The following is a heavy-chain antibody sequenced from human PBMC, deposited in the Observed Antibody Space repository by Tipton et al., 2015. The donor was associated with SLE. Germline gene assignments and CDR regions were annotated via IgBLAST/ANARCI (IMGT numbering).Heavy chain of an antibody. J-gene: IGHJ5*02. CDR1: GGSISSGNYY. D-gene: IGHD3-16*01. V-gene: IGHV4-61*09. Sequence: TLSLTCSVSGGSISSGNYYWTFIRQSATRGLEWIGHVYIRGSTNYGPDYNPSLKSRVTISVDMSKDQFSLRLRSANVADTAVYYCARGVVKYYGNVGPDWFDPWGQGAQVIVSS. CDR2: VYIRGST. CDR3: ARGVVKYYGNVGPDWFDP.